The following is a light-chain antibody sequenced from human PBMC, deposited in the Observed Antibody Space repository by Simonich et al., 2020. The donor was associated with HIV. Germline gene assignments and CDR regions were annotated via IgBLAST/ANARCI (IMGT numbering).Light chain of an antibody. Sequence: DIVMTQSPLSLPVTPGEPASISCRFIQSLLHSNGYNVLDWYLQKPGQSPQLLIYLNSNRASGVPARFSGSGSGTDFTLKISRVEAEDVGVYYCMQALQTPYTFGQGTKLDFK. J-gene: IGKJ2*01. CDR2: LNS. V-gene: IGKV2-28*01. CDR3: MQALQTPYT. CDR1: QSLLHSNGYNV.